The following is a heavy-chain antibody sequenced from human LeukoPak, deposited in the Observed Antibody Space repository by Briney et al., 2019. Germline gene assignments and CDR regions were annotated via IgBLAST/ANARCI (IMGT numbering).Heavy chain of an antibody. CDR3: VQVKGYLNGYFDF. Sequence: GGSLRLSCVASGFIFDDYGMHWVRQAPGKGLEWVSGISWNSGTVGYADSVKGRFTISRDNAKNSLFLQMNSLRVEDTALYYCVQVKGYLNGYFDFWGQGSLVTVSS. CDR2: ISWNSGTV. V-gene: IGHV3-9*01. J-gene: IGHJ4*02. CDR1: GFIFDDYG. D-gene: IGHD2-15*01.